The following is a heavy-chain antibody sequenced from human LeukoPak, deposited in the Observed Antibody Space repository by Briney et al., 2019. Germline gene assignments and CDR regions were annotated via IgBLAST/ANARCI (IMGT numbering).Heavy chain of an antibody. CDR1: GYTFTSYG. D-gene: IGHD3-3*01. CDR3: ARDAHYDFWSGYLPFDY. V-gene: IGHV1-18*01. Sequence: GASVKVSCKASGYTFTSYGISWVRQAPGQGLEWMGWISAYNGNTNYAQKLQGRVTMTTDTSTSTAYMELRSLRSDDTAVYYCARDAHYDFWSGYLPFDYRGQGTLVTVSS. CDR2: ISAYNGNT. J-gene: IGHJ4*02.